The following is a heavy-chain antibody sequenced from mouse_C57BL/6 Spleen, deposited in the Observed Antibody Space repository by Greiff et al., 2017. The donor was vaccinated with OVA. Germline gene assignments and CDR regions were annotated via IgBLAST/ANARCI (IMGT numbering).Heavy chain of an antibody. CDR2: INPGSGGT. CDR3: ARWNSLRAMDY. CDR1: GYAFTNYL. V-gene: IGHV1-54*01. Sequence: VQLQQSGAELVRPGTSVKVSCKASGYAFTNYLIEWVKQRPGQGLEWIGVINPGSGGTNYNEKFKGKATLTADKSSSTAYMQLSSLTSEDSAVYFCARWNSLRAMDYWGQGTSVTVSS. J-gene: IGHJ4*01.